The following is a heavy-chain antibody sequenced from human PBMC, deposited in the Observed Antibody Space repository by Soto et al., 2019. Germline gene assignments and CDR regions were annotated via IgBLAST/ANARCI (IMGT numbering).Heavy chain of an antibody. CDR1: GYSFTSYW. V-gene: IGHV5-10-1*01. CDR3: ARRGGMDV. J-gene: IGHJ6*02. CDR2: IDPSDSYT. Sequence: XXSLKISCKGSGYSFTSYWIIWVRQMPGKGLEWMGRIDPSDSYTNYSPSFQGHVTISADKSISTAYLKWSSLKASDTAMYYCARRGGMDVWGQGTTVTVSS.